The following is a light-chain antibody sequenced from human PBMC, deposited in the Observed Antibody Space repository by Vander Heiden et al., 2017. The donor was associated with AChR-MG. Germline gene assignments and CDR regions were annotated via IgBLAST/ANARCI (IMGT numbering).Light chain of an antibody. CDR3: AAWDDIVSGPV. CDR2: HDN. V-gene: IGLV1-44*01. Sequence: QSVMTQPPSASATPGQRVTTPCSGSNSNIGENPVSWYQQLPGAAPKLLVYHDNGRPSGVPDRFSGSRSGTSASLAVSGLRSEDEADYYCAAWDDIVSGPVFGGGTKLTVV. J-gene: IGLJ2*01. CDR1: NSNIGENP.